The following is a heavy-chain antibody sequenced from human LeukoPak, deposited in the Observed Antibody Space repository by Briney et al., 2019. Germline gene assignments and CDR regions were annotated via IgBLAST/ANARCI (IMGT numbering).Heavy chain of an antibody. CDR1: GFTFSSYW. J-gene: IGHJ3*02. Sequence: PGGSLRLSCAASGFTFSSYWMHWVRQVPGKGLVWVSRIKSDGSSTYYADSVKGRFTISRDNAKNSLYLQMNSLRAEDTAVYYCARDFGRGAFDIWGQGTMVTVSS. V-gene: IGHV3-74*01. D-gene: IGHD3-16*01. CDR3: ARDFGRGAFDI. CDR2: IKSDGSST.